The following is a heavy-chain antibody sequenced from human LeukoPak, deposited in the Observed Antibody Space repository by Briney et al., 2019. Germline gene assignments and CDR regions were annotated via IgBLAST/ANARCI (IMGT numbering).Heavy chain of an antibody. CDR3: ARERTYGMDV. Sequence: GGSLRLSCAASGFTVSNNYMSWVRQTPGKGLEWVSGIYSGGSTYNADSVKGRFTISRDNSKNTLYLQMNSLRAEDTAVYYCARERTYGMDVWGQGTTVTVSS. CDR2: IYSGGST. J-gene: IGHJ6*02. V-gene: IGHV3-53*01. D-gene: IGHD2-8*01. CDR1: GFTVSNNY.